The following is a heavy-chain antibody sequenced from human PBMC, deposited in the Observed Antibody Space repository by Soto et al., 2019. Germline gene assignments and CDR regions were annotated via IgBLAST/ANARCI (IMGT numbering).Heavy chain of an antibody. CDR1: GGTFSSYT. Sequence: QVQLVQSGAEVKKPGSSVKVSCKASGGTFSSYTISWVRQAPGQGLEWMGRVIPILGVANYAQKFQGRVTITADKSTRTAYMELSSLRSEDAAVYYCARSAKRDSVVVPADVPGCYFDLWGRGTLVTVSS. CDR3: ARSAKRDSVVVPADVPGCYFDL. V-gene: IGHV1-69*02. CDR2: VIPILGVA. D-gene: IGHD2-2*01. J-gene: IGHJ2*01.